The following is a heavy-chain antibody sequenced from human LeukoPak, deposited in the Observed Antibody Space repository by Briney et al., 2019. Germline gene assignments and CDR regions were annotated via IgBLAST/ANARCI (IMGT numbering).Heavy chain of an antibody. CDR2: IFTRGTT. D-gene: IGHD5-12*01. J-gene: IGHJ4*02. Sequence: GGSLRVSCAASGFSVSDNYMSWLRQAPGKGLEWVSVIFTRGTTYFRDSVKGRFTLSRDNSKNTLHLQMNSLRPEDTAIYYCARASRGSGYYPFDDWGQGTLVSVSS. CDR3: ARASRGSGYYPFDD. V-gene: IGHV3-53*01. CDR1: GFSVSDNY.